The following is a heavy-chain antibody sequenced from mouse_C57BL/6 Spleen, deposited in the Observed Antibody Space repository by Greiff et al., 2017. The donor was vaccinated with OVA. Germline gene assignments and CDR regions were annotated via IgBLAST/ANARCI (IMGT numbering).Heavy chain of an antibody. CDR3: TPMVTTTGTRAMDY. CDR1: GFNIKDYY. Sequence: EVQLQQSGAELVRPGASVKLSCTASGFNIKDYYMHWVKQRPEQGLEWIGRIDPEDGDTEYAPKFQGKATMTADTSSNTAYLQLSSLTSEDTAVYYCTPMVTTTGTRAMDYWGQGTSVTVSS. J-gene: IGHJ4*01. V-gene: IGHV14-1*01. D-gene: IGHD2-2*01. CDR2: IDPEDGDT.